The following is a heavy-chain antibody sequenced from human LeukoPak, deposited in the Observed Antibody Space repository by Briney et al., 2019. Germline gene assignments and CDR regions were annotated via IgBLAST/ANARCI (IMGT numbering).Heavy chain of an antibody. Sequence: SETLSLTCTVSGGSISSYYWSWIRQPPGKGLEWIGEINHSGSTNYNPSLKSRVTISVDTSKNQFSLKLSSVTAADTAVYYCAREKIQLWLHPYYYYYYMDVWGKGTTVTVSS. V-gene: IGHV4-34*01. CDR2: INHSGST. J-gene: IGHJ6*03. CDR3: AREKIQLWLHPYYYYYYMDV. CDR1: GGSISSYY. D-gene: IGHD5-18*01.